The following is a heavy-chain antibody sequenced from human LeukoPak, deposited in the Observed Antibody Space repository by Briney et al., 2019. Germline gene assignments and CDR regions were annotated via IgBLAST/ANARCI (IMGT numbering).Heavy chain of an antibody. D-gene: IGHD4/OR15-4a*01. CDR1: GFTFSSNW. Sequence: PGGSLRLSCAASGFTFSSNWMSWVRQAPGKGLEWVANIKKEGSDKYYVDSVKGRFTISRDNARNSLYLQMNSLGVEDTAVYYCEGGAGYWGQGTPVTVSS. J-gene: IGHJ4*02. CDR2: IKKEGSDK. V-gene: IGHV3-7*01. CDR3: EGGAGY.